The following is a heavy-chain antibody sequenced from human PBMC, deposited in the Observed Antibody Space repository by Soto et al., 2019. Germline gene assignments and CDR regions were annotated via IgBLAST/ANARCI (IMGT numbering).Heavy chain of an antibody. CDR1: GDSISSGGYF. CDR3: ARLPRSSSFAF. V-gene: IGHV4-31*01. J-gene: IGHJ4*02. CDR2: IYYTGST. D-gene: IGHD6-6*01. Sequence: QVQLQESGPGLVKPSQTLSLTCTVSGDSISSGGYFWNWIRQHPGKGLEWIGLIYYTGSTFYNPSRRSLVTFSVNTSKTHFSLKLTSVTDADSAVSFCARLPRSSSFAFWGQGTLVTVSS.